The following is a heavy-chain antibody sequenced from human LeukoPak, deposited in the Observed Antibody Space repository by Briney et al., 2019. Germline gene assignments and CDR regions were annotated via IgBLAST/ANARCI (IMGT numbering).Heavy chain of an antibody. CDR2: IIPILGIA. CDR1: GGTFSSYT. Sequence: SVKVSCKASGGTFSSYTISWVRQAPGQGLEWVGRIIPILGIANYAQKFQGRVTITTDESTSTAYMELSSLRSEDTAVYYCARDRVGSSSLYWFDPWGQGTLVTVSS. CDR3: ARDRVGSSSLYWFDP. V-gene: IGHV1-69*16. J-gene: IGHJ5*02. D-gene: IGHD6-13*01.